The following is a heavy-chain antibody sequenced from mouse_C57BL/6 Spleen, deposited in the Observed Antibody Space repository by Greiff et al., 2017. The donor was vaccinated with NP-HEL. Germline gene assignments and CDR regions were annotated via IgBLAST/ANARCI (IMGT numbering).Heavy chain of an antibody. Sequence: VQLQQSGAELVRPGASVTLSCKASGYTFTDYEMHWVKQTPVHGLEWIGAINPVNGGTAYNQKFKGKATLTADKTSSTAYMELRSLTSEDSAVYYCTICSSGLAYWGKGTLVTVSA. CDR3: TICSSGLAY. D-gene: IGHD3-2*02. CDR1: GYTFTDYE. CDR2: INPVNGGT. J-gene: IGHJ3*01. V-gene: IGHV1-15*01.